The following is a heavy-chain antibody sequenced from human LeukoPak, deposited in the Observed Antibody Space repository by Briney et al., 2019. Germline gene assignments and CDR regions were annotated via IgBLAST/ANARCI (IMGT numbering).Heavy chain of an antibody. J-gene: IGHJ4*02. CDR2: INTKTGDP. D-gene: IGHD2-2*01. V-gene: IGHV7-4-1*02. Sequence: EASVKVSCKGSGYTFSKYAMNWVRQAPGQGLEWMGWINTKTGDPTYGQGFTGRFVFSLETSVSTAYLQINSLKAEDTAVYYCARGGGGAVVPALWGQGTLITVSS. CDR3: ARGGGGAVVPAL. CDR1: GYTFSKYA.